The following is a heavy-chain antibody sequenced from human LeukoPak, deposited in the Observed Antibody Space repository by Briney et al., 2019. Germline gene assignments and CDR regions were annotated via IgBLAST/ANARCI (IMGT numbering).Heavy chain of an antibody. J-gene: IGHJ6*02. V-gene: IGHV3-33*08. CDR1: EFSISTYG. Sequence: GGSMRLSCAASEFSISTYGMHWVRQAPGKGLEWVAVIWYDGSRTYYADSVKGRCTISRDNSMNTLYLQMNRLRAEDTAIYYCARALRANTYYYGMDVWGQAGTVPVSS. CDR3: ARALRANTYYYGMDV. CDR2: IWYDGSRT.